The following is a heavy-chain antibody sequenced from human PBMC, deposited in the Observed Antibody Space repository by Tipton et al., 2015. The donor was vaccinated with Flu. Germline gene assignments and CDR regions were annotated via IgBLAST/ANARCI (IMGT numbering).Heavy chain of an antibody. CDR2: INQDGSVK. CDR1: GFTFSDYW. CDR3: ARAIAAAGSR. V-gene: IGHV3-7*03. Sequence: SLRLSCAASGFTFSDYWMTWVRQAPGKGLEWVANINQDGSVKYFVDSVKGRSTISRDNAKNLVYLQMDSLRAEDTAVYYCARAIAAAGSRWGQGTLVTVSS. J-gene: IGHJ4*02. D-gene: IGHD6-13*01.